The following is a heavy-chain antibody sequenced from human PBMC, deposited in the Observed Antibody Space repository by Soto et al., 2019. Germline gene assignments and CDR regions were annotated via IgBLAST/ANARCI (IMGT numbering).Heavy chain of an antibody. CDR2: IYWDDDE. Sequence: QITLKESGTTLVKPTQTLTLTCTFSGFSLSTRGVGVGWFRQPPGKALEWLALIYWDDDEGYSPSLKSRLTITKDTPKNQVGLTMTIMDPVDTATYYCAQRPRGYSYHFEYWGQGTLVTVSS. D-gene: IGHD5-18*01. CDR3: AQRPRGYSYHFEY. J-gene: IGHJ4*02. CDR1: GFSLSTRGVG. V-gene: IGHV2-5*02.